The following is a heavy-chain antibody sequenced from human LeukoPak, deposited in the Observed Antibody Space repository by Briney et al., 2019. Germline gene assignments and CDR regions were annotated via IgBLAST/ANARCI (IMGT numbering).Heavy chain of an antibody. CDR1: GGSISSHY. V-gene: IGHV4-59*11. Sequence: SETLSLTCTVSGGSISSHYWSWIRQPPGKGLEWIGYIYYSGSTNYNPSLKSQVTISVDTSKNQFSLKLSSVTAADTAVYYCAREGYYDFWSGYSTNWSDPWGQGTLVTVSS. D-gene: IGHD3-3*01. CDR3: AREGYYDFWSGYSTNWSDP. J-gene: IGHJ5*02. CDR2: IYYSGST.